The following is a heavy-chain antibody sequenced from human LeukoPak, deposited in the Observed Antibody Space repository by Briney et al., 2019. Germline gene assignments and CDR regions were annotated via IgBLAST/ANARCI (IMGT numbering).Heavy chain of an antibody. CDR3: ARDLPHYYDSSGSNFDY. D-gene: IGHD3-22*01. J-gene: IGHJ4*02. CDR2: ISSSSSYI. V-gene: IGHV3-21*01. Sequence: PGGSLRLSCAASGFTFSSYSMNWVRQAPGKGLEWVSSISSSSSYIYYADSVKGRFTISRDNAKNSLCLQMNSLRAEDTAVYYCARDLPHYYDSSGSNFDYWGQGTLVTVSS. CDR1: GFTFSSYS.